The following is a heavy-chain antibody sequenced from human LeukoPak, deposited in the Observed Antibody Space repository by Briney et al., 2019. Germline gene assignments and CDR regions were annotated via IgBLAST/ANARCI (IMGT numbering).Heavy chain of an antibody. Sequence: SETLSLTCAVSGGSISSSNWWSWVCQPPGKGLEWIGEIYHSGSTNYNPSLKSRVTISVDKSKNQFSLKLSSVTAADTAVYYCARDKDYYDSSGYSTAFDYWGQGTLVTVSS. CDR3: ARDKDYYDSSGYSTAFDY. V-gene: IGHV4-4*02. J-gene: IGHJ4*02. CDR1: GGSISSSNW. D-gene: IGHD3-22*01. CDR2: IYHSGST.